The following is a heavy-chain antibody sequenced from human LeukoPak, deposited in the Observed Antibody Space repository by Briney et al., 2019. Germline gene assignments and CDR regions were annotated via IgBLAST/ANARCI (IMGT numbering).Heavy chain of an antibody. CDR2: IIPIFGTA. CDR1: GGTFSSYA. D-gene: IGHD2-2*02. CDR3: TRVGCSSTSCYIYYYYGMDV. Sequence: ASVKLSCKASGGTFSSYAISWVRQAPGQGLEWMGGIIPIFGTANYAQKFQGRVTITADESTSTAYMELSSLRSEDTAVYYCTRVGCSSTSCYIYYYYGMDVWGQGTTVTVSS. J-gene: IGHJ6*02. V-gene: IGHV1-69*13.